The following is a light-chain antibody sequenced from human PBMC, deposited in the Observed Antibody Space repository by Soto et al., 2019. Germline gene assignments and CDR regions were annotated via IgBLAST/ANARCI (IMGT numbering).Light chain of an antibody. CDR2: DVS. V-gene: IGLV2-14*01. CDR3: SSYTTGGSYV. CDR1: SSDVGGYNS. Sequence: QSVPTQPASVSGAPGPSIAIPRTGNSSDVGGYNSVSWYQQHPGKAPKLMIYDVSNRPSGVSNRFSGSKSGNTASLTVSGLQAEDEGDYYCSSYTTGGSYVFGTGTKVTVL. J-gene: IGLJ1*01.